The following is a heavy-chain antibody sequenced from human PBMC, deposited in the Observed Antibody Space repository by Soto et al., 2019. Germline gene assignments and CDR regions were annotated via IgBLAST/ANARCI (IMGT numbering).Heavy chain of an antibody. V-gene: IGHV4-31*03. CDR3: ARGGSTATTNTGFDY. CDR1: GGSISSGGYS. D-gene: IGHD4-17*01. CDR2: IYDSGST. J-gene: IGHJ4*02. Sequence: SETLSLTCTVSGGSISSGGYSWSWVRQHPGEALEWIGYIYDSGSTFYNPSLKSRVTISLDTSRNQYSLKLTSVTAADTAVYFCARGGSTATTNTGFDYWGQGTLVTVSS.